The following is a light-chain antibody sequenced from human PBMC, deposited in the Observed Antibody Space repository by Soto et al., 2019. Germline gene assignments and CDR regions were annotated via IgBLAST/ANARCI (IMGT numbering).Light chain of an antibody. Sequence: DIQMTQSPSTLSASVGDRVTISCRASQTISSWLAWYQQKPGKAPKLLIYKASTLKSGVPSRFSGSGSGTEFTLTISSLQPDDFATYYCQQYNNYATWTFGQGTKVDI. V-gene: IGKV1-5*03. CDR1: QTISSW. J-gene: IGKJ1*01. CDR3: QQYNNYATWT. CDR2: KAS.